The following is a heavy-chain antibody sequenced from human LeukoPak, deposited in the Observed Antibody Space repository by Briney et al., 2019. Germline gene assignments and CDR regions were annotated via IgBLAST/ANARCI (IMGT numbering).Heavy chain of an antibody. Sequence: GGSLRLSCAASGFTFSTYWMHWVRQAPGKGLEWVAVISYDGSNKYYADSVKGRFTISRDNSKNTLYLQMNSLRAEDTAVYYCAKARIAVAGPFDYWGQGTLDPVSS. D-gene: IGHD6-19*01. V-gene: IGHV3-30*18. CDR3: AKARIAVAGPFDY. CDR2: ISYDGSNK. J-gene: IGHJ4*02. CDR1: GFTFSTYW.